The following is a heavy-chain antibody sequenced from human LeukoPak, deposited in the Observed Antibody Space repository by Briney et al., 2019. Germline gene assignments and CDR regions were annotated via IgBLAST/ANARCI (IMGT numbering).Heavy chain of an antibody. CDR3: AKDMGYSSSGGYFDY. J-gene: IGHJ4*02. CDR1: GFTFDDYA. Sequence: GGSLRLSCAASGFTFDDYAMHWVRQAPGKGLEWVLGISWNSGSIGYADSVKGRFTISRDNAKNSLYLQMNSLRAEDMALYYCAKDMGYSSSGGYFDYWGQGTLVTVSS. V-gene: IGHV3-9*03. CDR2: ISWNSGSI. D-gene: IGHD6-6*01.